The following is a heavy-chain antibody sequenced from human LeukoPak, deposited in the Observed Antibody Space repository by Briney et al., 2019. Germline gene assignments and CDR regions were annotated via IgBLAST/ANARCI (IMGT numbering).Heavy chain of an antibody. CDR1: GGSISSSSYY. V-gene: IGHV4-39*07. CDR3: ARDYYDSSGYFDY. CDR2: IYYSGST. D-gene: IGHD3-22*01. Sequence: SETLSLTCTVSGGSISSSSYYWGWIRQPPGKGLEWIGSIYYSGSTYYNPSLKSRVTISVDTSKNQFSLELSSVTAADTAVYYCARDYYDSSGYFDYWGQGTLVTVSS. J-gene: IGHJ4*02.